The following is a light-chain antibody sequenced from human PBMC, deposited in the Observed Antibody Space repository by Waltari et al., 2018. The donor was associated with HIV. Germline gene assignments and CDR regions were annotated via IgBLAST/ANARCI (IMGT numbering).Light chain of an antibody. CDR1: SSAVGEYNS. J-gene: IGLJ2*01. Sequence: QSALTQPAALSGSPGQSITISCTGSSSAVGEYNSVYWYQQVPGKAPQLLIYEVNRRPTGISNRFSGSKSGDTASLTISGLQAEDEGDFYCSSTTSNNVLLFGGGTKLTVL. CDR3: SSTTSNNVLL. V-gene: IGLV2-14*03. CDR2: EVN.